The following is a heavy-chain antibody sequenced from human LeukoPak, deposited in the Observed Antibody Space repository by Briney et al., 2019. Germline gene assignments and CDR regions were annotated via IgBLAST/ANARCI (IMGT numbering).Heavy chain of an antibody. V-gene: IGHV3-48*03. D-gene: IGHD2-21*02. CDR1: GFTFSSYE. CDR2: ISSSGSTI. J-gene: IGHJ3*01. CDR3: ARGLGHIVVVTDIPD. Sequence: PGGSLRLSCAASGFTFSSYEMNWVRQAPGKGLEWVSYISSSGSTIYYADSVKGRFTISRDNAKKSLYLQMNSLRAEDTAVYYCARGLGHIVVVTDIPDWGQGTMVTV.